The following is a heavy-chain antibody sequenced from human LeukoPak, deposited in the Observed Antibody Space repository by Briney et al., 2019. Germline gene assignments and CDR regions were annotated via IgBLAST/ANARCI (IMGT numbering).Heavy chain of an antibody. J-gene: IGHJ4*02. CDR2: INPNSGGT. CDR3: ARDSGGYDGSGSYSY. CDR1: GYTFTGYY. Sequence: GASVKVTCKASGYTFTGYYMHWVRQPPAQGLEWMGWINPNSGGTNYAQKFQGRVTMTRDTSISTAYMELSRLRSDDTAVYYCARDSGGYDGSGSYSYWGQGTLVTVSS. V-gene: IGHV1-2*02. D-gene: IGHD3-10*01.